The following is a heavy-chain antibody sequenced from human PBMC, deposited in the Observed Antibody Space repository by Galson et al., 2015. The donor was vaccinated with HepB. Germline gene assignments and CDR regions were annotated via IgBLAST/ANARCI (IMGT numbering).Heavy chain of an antibody. CDR2: ISYDGSNK. D-gene: IGHD4-17*01. V-gene: IGHV3-30*18. CDR3: AKAAPCDYGDYGCLFRHAFDI. Sequence: SLRLSCAASGFTFSSYGMHWVRQAPGKGLEWVAVISYDGSNKYYADSVKGRFTISRDNSKNTLYLQMNSLRAEDTAVYYCAKAAPCDYGDYGCLFRHAFDIWGQGTMVTVSS. J-gene: IGHJ3*02. CDR1: GFTFSSYG.